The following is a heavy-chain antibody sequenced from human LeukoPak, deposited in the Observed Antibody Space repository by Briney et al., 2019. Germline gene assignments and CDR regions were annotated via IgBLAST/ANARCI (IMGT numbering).Heavy chain of an antibody. V-gene: IGHV3-23*01. CDR2: ISGSGGST. CDR3: AKDVPVQLEHDSFFDY. D-gene: IGHD1-1*01. Sequence: GGSLRLSCAASGFTFSSYGMSWVRQAPGKGLEWVSAISGSGGSTYYADSVKGRFTISRDNSKNTLYLQMNSLRAEDTAVYYCAKDVPVQLEHDSFFDYWGQGTLVTVSS. J-gene: IGHJ4*02. CDR1: GFTFSSYG.